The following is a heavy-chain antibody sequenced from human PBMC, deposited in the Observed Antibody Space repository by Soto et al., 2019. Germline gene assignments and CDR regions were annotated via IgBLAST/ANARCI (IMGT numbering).Heavy chain of an antibody. CDR3: ARDSRYCSGGSCYYYYGMDV. Sequence: PSETLSLTCTVSGGSISSYYWSWIRQPAGKGLEWIGRIYTSGSTNYNPSLKSRVTMSVDTSKNQFSLKLSSVTAADTAVYYCARDSRYCSGGSCYYYYGMDVWGQGTTVTVS. CDR2: IYTSGST. D-gene: IGHD2-15*01. V-gene: IGHV4-4*07. CDR1: GGSISSYY. J-gene: IGHJ6*02.